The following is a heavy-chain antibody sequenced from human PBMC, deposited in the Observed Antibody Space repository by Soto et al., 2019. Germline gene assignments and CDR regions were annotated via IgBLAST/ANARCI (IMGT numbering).Heavy chain of an antibody. CDR2: INPSGGST. J-gene: IGHJ4*02. CDR1: GYTFTSYY. Sequence: QVQLVQSGAEVKKPGASVKVSCKASGYTFTSYYMHWVRQAPGQGLEWMGIINPSGGSTSYAQKFQGRVTMTRDTSTSTVYMELSSLRSEDTAVYYCARYRIVVVPAAPPFDYWGQGTLVTVSS. D-gene: IGHD2-2*01. V-gene: IGHV1-46*01. CDR3: ARYRIVVVPAAPPFDY.